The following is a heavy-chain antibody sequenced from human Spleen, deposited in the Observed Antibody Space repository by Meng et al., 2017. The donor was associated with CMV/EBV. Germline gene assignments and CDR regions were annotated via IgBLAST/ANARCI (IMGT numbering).Heavy chain of an antibody. J-gene: IGHJ4*02. V-gene: IGHV4-30-4*01. CDR2: IHHSGSA. Sequence: LQVSGPGLGKPSQTLSRPCTVSGGAMSSGNYYWSWIRQPPGKGLEWIGYIHHSGSAYYNPSLKSRVSISVDTSKNQFSLNLNSMTAADTAVYYCASFDHIPRRNYFDYWGQGTLVTVSS. CDR3: ASFDHIPRRNYFDY. D-gene: IGHD2-21*01. CDR1: GGAMSSGNYY.